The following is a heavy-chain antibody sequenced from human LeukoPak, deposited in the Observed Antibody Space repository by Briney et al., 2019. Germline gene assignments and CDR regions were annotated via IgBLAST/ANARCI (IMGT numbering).Heavy chain of an antibody. CDR2: IKRDGSEK. Sequence: PGGSLRLSCAASGFTFSNYWMNWVRQAPGMGLEWVANIKRDGSEKYYADSVKGRFTISRDNAQNSLYLQMNSLRAEDAGVYYCARDPTRGYSYGYEDYWGQGTLVTVSS. J-gene: IGHJ4*02. CDR3: ARDPTRGYSYGYEDY. D-gene: IGHD5-18*01. V-gene: IGHV3-7*01. CDR1: GFTFSNYW.